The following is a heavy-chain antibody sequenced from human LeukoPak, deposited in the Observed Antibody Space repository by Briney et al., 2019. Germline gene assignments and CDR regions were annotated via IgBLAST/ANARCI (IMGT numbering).Heavy chain of an antibody. CDR3: ARTIKSGNYYWFDP. CDR2: ISYTGGT. Sequence: PSETLSLTCTVSGGSISNYYWSWIRQPPGEGLEWVGFISYTGGTNYNPSLKSRVTVSVDTSKNQFSLKVTSVTAADTAVYYCARTIKSGNYYWFDPWGQGTLVTVSS. D-gene: IGHD1-26*01. V-gene: IGHV4-59*01. CDR1: GGSISNYY. J-gene: IGHJ5*02.